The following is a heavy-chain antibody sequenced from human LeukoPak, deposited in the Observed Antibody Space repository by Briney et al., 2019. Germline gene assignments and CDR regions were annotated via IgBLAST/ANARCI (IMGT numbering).Heavy chain of an antibody. CDR2: INPNSGGT. Sequence: ASVKVSCKASGATFSSSTISWVRQAPGQGLEWMGWINPNSGGTNYAQKFQGRVTMTRDTSISTAYMELSRLRSDDTAVYYCARDLRGGMVRGVNYWGQGTLVTVSS. J-gene: IGHJ4*02. V-gene: IGHV1-2*02. CDR3: ARDLRGGMVRGVNY. D-gene: IGHD3-10*01. CDR1: GATFSSST.